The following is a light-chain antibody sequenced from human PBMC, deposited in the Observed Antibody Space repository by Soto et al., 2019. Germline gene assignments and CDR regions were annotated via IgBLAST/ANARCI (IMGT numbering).Light chain of an antibody. CDR2: DAS. CDR1: QSISTY. Sequence: DIQMTQSPSSLSASVGDRVTITCRASQSISTYLNWYQLKPGKAPKLLIYDASGLQSGVPSTFSGSGSGTDFSLTISSLQPEDSATYYCQQSYSRSWTFGQGTKVDIK. J-gene: IGKJ1*01. CDR3: QQSYSRSWT. V-gene: IGKV1-39*01.